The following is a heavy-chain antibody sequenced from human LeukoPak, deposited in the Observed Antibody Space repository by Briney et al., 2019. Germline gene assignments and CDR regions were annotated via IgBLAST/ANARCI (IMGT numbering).Heavy chain of an antibody. V-gene: IGHV3-23*01. D-gene: IGHD1-1*01. CDR1: GFTFSSLA. Sequence: GGPLRLSCTASGFTFSSLAMTWVRQAPGKGLEWVSTIRSNGDTTYNADSVKGRFTISRDNSKNTLYLELNSLRVEDTATFYCAKGQELDDGVFDSWGQGTMVTVSS. J-gene: IGHJ4*02. CDR2: IRSNGDTT. CDR3: AKGQELDDGVFDS.